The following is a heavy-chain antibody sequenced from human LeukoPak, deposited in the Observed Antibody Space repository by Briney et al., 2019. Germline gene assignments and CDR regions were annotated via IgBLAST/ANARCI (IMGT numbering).Heavy chain of an antibody. J-gene: IGHJ6*02. Sequence: GESLKISCKGSGYSFTSYWIGWVRQMPGKGLEWMGIIYPGESDTRYSPSFQGQVTISADKSISTAYLQWSSLKASDTAMYYCARHITYTSSRPTPYGMDVWGQGTTVTVSS. CDR2: IYPGESDT. D-gene: IGHD6-13*01. CDR3: ARHITYTSSRPTPYGMDV. CDR1: GYSFTSYW. V-gene: IGHV5-51*01.